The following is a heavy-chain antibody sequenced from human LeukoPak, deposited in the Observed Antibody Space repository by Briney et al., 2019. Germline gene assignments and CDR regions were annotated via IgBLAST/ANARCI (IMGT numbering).Heavy chain of an antibody. CDR2: ISGSDTRT. CDR3: AKEDSRGHWFDY. Sequence: AGRSLRLSCAASGFPFSSYAMHWVRQAPGKGLEWVSAISGSDTRTYYADSLKGRFTISRDNSKNTLYLQMDSLTAEDTAVYYCAKEDSRGHWFDYWGQGTLVTVSS. V-gene: IGHV3-23*01. CDR1: GFPFSSYA. J-gene: IGHJ4*02. D-gene: IGHD3-22*01.